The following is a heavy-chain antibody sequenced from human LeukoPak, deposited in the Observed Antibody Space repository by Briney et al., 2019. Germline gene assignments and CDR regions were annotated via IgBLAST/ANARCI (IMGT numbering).Heavy chain of an antibody. D-gene: IGHD3-22*01. CDR2: TSWNSGSI. J-gene: IGHJ4*02. CDR3: AKDSGDYYDSSGYRGASYYFDY. CDR1: GFTFDDYA. Sequence: GRSLRLSCAASGFTFDDYAMHWVRQAPGKGLEWVSGTSWNSGSIGYADSVKGRFTISRDNAKNSLYLQMNSLRAEDTALYYCAKDSGDYYDSSGYRGASYYFDYWGQGTLVTVSS. V-gene: IGHV3-9*01.